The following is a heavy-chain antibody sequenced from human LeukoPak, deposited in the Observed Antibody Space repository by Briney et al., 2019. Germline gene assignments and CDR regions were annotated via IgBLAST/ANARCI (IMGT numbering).Heavy chain of an antibody. D-gene: IGHD3-10*01. V-gene: IGHV3-64*01. CDR1: GFPFSSYA. CDR2: ISSNGGST. Sequence: GGSLRLSCAASGFPFSSYAMHWVRRAPGKGLEYVSVISSNGGSTYYANSVKGRFTISRDNSKNTLYLQMGSLRAEDMAVYYCARGGLLWFGELSGYWGQGTLVTVSS. J-gene: IGHJ4*02. CDR3: ARGGLLWFGELSGY.